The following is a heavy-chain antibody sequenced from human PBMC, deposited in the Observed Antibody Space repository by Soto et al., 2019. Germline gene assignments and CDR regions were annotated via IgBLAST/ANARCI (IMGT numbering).Heavy chain of an antibody. D-gene: IGHD3-22*01. J-gene: IGHJ6*02. CDR3: ASHYYPYPTLKSYFFYGLDV. Sequence: GESLKISCKGSGYSFNKYWIGWVRQMPGKGLEWMGVIYPGDSDIRYGPSFQGQVTISVDKTTSPAYLRWRSLKASDTAVYYCASHYYPYPTLKSYFFYGLDVWGQGTTVTVSS. V-gene: IGHV5-51*01. CDR1: GYSFNKYW. CDR2: IYPGDSDI.